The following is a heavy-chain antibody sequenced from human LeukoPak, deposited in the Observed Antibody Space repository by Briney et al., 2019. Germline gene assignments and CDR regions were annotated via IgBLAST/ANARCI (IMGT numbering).Heavy chain of an antibody. Sequence: SETLSFTCTVSGGSISSYYWSWIRQPPGKGLEWIGYIYYSGSTNYNPSLKSRVTISVDTSKNQFSLKLSSVTAADTAVYYCARSSGWFADAFDIWGQGTMVTVSS. CDR1: GGSISSYY. CDR2: IYYSGST. D-gene: IGHD6-19*01. V-gene: IGHV4-59*01. J-gene: IGHJ3*02. CDR3: ARSSGWFADAFDI.